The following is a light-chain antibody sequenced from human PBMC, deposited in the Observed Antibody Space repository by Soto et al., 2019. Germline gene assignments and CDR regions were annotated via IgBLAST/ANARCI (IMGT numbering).Light chain of an antibody. CDR2: VVS. CDR1: SSDVGAYNY. CDR3: SSYTSSRTSVV. J-gene: IGLJ2*01. Sequence: QSALTQPASVSGSPGQSITISCTGTSSDVGAYNYVSWYQQHPGKAPKLMIYVVSNRPSGVSNRFSGSKSGNTASLTISGLQAEDEADYYCSSYTSSRTSVVFGGGTKLTVL. V-gene: IGLV2-14*03.